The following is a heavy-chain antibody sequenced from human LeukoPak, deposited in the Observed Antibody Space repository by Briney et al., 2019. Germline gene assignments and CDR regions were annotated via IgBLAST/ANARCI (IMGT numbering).Heavy chain of an antibody. CDR3: ARDSKAARGDAFDI. Sequence: GGSLRLSCAASGFTFSSYAMSWVRQAPGKGLEWVANIKQDGSEQYYVDSVKGRFTTSRDNAKNSLYLQMNSLRAEDTAVYYCARDSKAARGDAFDIWGQGTMVTVSS. V-gene: IGHV3-7*01. J-gene: IGHJ3*02. CDR2: IKQDGSEQ. D-gene: IGHD6-6*01. CDR1: GFTFSSYA.